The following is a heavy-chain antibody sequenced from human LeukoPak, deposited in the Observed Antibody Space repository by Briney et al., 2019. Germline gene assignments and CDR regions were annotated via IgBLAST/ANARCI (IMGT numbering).Heavy chain of an antibody. CDR3: ARELEAVAVFLEGYFDY. CDR2: ISSSSSYI. Sequence: PGGSLRLSCAASGFTFSSYSMNWVRQAPGKGLEWVSSISSSSSYIYYADSVKGRFTISRDNAKNSLYLQMNSLRAEDTAVYYCARELEAVAVFLEGYFDYWGQGTLVTVSS. V-gene: IGHV3-21*01. CDR1: GFTFSSYS. D-gene: IGHD6-19*01. J-gene: IGHJ4*02.